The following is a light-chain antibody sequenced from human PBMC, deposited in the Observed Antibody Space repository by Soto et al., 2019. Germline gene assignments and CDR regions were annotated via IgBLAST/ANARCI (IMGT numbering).Light chain of an antibody. CDR1: SSDVGGYDY. Sequence: QSALTQPASVSGSPGQSIAISCTGTSSDVGGYDYVSWYQQHPDKAPQLMIYEVTKLPSGVSNRFSGSKSGNTASLTISGLQPEDEADYYCSSHTSGSTRVFGSGTKLTVL. CDR3: SSHTSGSTRV. CDR2: EVT. V-gene: IGLV2-14*01. J-gene: IGLJ1*01.